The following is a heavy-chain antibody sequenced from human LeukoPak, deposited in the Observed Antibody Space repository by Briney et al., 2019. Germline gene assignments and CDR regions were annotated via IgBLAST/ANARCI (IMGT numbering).Heavy chain of an antibody. D-gene: IGHD4-17*01. CDR2: IYYSGST. CDR1: GGSISSYY. Sequence: SETLSLTCTVSGGSISSYYWSWIRQPPGKGLEWIGYIYYSGSTNYNPSLKSRVTISVDTSKNQFSLKLSSVTAADTAVYYCARVGYGDYYFDYWGQGTLVTVSS. V-gene: IGHV4-59*12. CDR3: ARVGYGDYYFDY. J-gene: IGHJ4*02.